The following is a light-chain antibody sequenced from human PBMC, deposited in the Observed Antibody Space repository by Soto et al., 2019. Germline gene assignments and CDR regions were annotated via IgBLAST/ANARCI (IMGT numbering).Light chain of an antibody. V-gene: IGKV3-15*01. CDR2: GAS. J-gene: IGKJ5*01. Sequence: RTPSPPTLSVSAGEGVTLCCRTSHSVNSHVAWYQQKPGQAPRLLLYGASTRATGIPVRFSGSGFGTEFTLTISSLQSEDFAVYYCQQYTNWHLFGQGIRLEIK. CDR3: QQYTNWHL. CDR1: HSVNSH.